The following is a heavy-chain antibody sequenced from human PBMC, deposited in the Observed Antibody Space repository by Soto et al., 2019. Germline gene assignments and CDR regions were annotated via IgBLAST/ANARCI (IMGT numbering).Heavy chain of an antibody. CDR2: INPNSGGT. V-gene: IGHV1-2*04. Sequence: ASVKVSFKAAGYTFTCYYMPWVLQAPGQGIEWMGWINPNSGGTNYAQKFQGWVTMTRDTSISTAYMELSRLRSDDTAVYYCARGYSSGWYIDYWGQGTLVTVSS. CDR1: GYTFTCYY. J-gene: IGHJ4*02. D-gene: IGHD6-19*01. CDR3: ARGYSSGWYIDY.